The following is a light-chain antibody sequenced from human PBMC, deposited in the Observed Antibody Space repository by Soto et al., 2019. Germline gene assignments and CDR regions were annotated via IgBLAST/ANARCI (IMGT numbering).Light chain of an antibody. Sequence: DIQMTQSPSTLSGSVGDRVTMTSRASQTISSWLAWYQQKPGKAPKFLIYDASTLESGVPSRFSGSASGTEFTLTITSLQPDDFATEYSQQYDTYPWTFGRGTKVDIK. J-gene: IGKJ1*01. CDR1: QTISSW. V-gene: IGKV1-5*01. CDR3: QQYDTYPWT. CDR2: DAS.